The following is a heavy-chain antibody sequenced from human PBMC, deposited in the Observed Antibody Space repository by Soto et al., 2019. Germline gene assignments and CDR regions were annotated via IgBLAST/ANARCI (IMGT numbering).Heavy chain of an antibody. J-gene: IGHJ4*02. CDR1: GYTFTSYD. V-gene: IGHV1-8*01. CDR3: ARDGKGAAYTNGPYYFDY. Sequence: GASVKVSCKASGYTFTSYDINWVRQATGQGLEWMGWMNPNSGNTGYAQKFQGRVTMTRNTSISTAYMELSSLRSEDTAVYYCARDGKGAAYTNGPYYFDYWGQGALVTVSS. CDR2: MNPNSGNT. D-gene: IGHD2-8*01.